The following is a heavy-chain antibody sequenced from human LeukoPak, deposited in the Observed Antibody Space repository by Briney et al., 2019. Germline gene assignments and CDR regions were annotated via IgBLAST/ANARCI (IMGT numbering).Heavy chain of an antibody. CDR3: ARRRRVAATGGYYYYYYMDV. V-gene: IGHV4-39*07. J-gene: IGHJ6*03. Sequence: SETLSLTCTVSGGSITSSSYYWGWIRQPPGKGLEWIGSMYFSGSTNYNPSLKSRVTISVDTSKNQFSLKLSSVTAADTAVYYCARRRRVAATGGYYYYYYMDVWGKGTTVTISS. CDR1: GGSITSSSYY. CDR2: MYFSGST. D-gene: IGHD2-15*01.